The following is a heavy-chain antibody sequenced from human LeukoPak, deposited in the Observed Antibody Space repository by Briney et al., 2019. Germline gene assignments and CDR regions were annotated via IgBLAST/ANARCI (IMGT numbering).Heavy chain of an antibody. J-gene: IGHJ4*02. V-gene: IGHV4-4*07. CDR2: IHTSGST. D-gene: IGHD3-22*01. CDR1: GGSISSYY. CDR3: ARATYYYDSSVYNYFDY. Sequence: PSETLSLTCTVSGGSISSYYWSWIRQPAGKGLEWIGLIHTSGSTNYNPSRKSRVTMSGDTSKNHFSLKLSSLTATDPVVYYCARATYYYDSSVYNYFDYWGQGTLVTVSS.